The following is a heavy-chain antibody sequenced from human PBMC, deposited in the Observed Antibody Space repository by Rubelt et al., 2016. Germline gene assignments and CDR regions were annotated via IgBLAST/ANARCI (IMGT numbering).Heavy chain of an antibody. CDR3: ARERDDYGDY. Sequence: QVQLVQSGAEVKKPGASVKVSCKASGYTFTGYYMHWVRQAPGQGLEWMGWINPNSGGTTCAWKLQSRVTMTTDTSTSTAYMELRSLRSDDTAVYYCARERDDYGDYWGQGTLVTVSS. D-gene: IGHD5-24*01. CDR1: GYTFTGYY. J-gene: IGHJ4*02. V-gene: IGHV1-2*02. CDR2: INPNSGGT.